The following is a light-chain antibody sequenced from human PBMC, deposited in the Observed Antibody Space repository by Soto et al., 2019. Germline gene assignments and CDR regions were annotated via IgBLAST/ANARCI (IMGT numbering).Light chain of an antibody. CDR3: SSFTSTNTVL. V-gene: IGLV2-14*01. Sequence: QSVLTQPASVSGSPGQSITISCTGTSSDVGGYNYVSRYQQHPGKAPKLMIYNVSNRPSGVSNRFSGSKSGNTASLTISGLQAEDEGHYYCSSFTSTNTVLFGGGTKVTV. CDR2: NVS. CDR1: SSDVGGYNY. J-gene: IGLJ2*01.